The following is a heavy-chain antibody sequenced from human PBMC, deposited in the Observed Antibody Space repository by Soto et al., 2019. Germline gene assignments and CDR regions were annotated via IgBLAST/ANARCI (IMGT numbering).Heavy chain of an antibody. V-gene: IGHV3-23*01. J-gene: IGHJ4*02. Sequence: GGSLRLSCAASGFTFSSYAMSWVRQAPGKGLEWVSAISGSGGSTYCADSVKGRFTISRDNSKNTLYLQMNRLRAEDTAVYYCAKGLGRYFDLFGCFSYWGQGTLVTVS. CDR2: ISGSGGST. D-gene: IGHD3-9*01. CDR1: GFTFSSYA. CDR3: AKGLGRYFDLFGCFSY.